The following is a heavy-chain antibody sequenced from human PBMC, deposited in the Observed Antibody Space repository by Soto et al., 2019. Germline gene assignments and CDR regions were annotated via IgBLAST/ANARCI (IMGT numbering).Heavy chain of an antibody. Sequence: QVQLVQSGAEVKKPGASVKVSCRASGYTFTTYTLLWVRQAPGQRLEWMAWINPGNGDPKYSQNFQGRVTATRDTSASTAYMEMSSLRSEDTATYYCARKQPEFQIGWAWALDIWCQGTMVTVSS. J-gene: IGHJ3*02. CDR3: ARKQPEFQIGWAWALDI. D-gene: IGHD3-10*01. V-gene: IGHV1-3*01. CDR1: GYTFTTYT. CDR2: INPGNGDP.